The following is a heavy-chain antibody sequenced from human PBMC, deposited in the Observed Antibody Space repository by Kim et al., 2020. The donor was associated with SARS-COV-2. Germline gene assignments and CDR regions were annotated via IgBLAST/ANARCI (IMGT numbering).Heavy chain of an antibody. V-gene: IGHV3-23*01. CDR1: GFTFSSYA. CDR3: AKDDMVRGENRGRAFDI. J-gene: IGHJ3*02. Sequence: GGSLRLSCAASGFTFSSYAMSWVRQAPGKGLEWVSAISGSGGSTYYADSVKGRFTISRDNSKNTLYLQMNSLRAEDTAVYYCAKDDMVRGENRGRAFDIWGQGTMVTVSS. CDR2: ISGSGGST. D-gene: IGHD3-10*01.